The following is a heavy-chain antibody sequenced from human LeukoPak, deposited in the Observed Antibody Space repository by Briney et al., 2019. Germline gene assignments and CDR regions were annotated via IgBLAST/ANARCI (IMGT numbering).Heavy chain of an antibody. D-gene: IGHD3-10*01. CDR2: IYYSGST. Sequence: PSETLSLTCTVSGGSISSYYWSWIRQPPGKGLEWIGYIYYSGSTNYNPSLKSRVTISVDTSKNQFSLKLSSVTAADTAVYYCARDRYYYGSGSYSTTVYYYYMDVWGKGTTVTISS. V-gene: IGHV4-59*01. CDR1: GGSISSYY. J-gene: IGHJ6*03. CDR3: ARDRYYYGSGSYSTTVYYYYMDV.